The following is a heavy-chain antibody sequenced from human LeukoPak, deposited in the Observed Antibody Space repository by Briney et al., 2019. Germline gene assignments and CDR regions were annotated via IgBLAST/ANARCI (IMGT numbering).Heavy chain of an antibody. CDR1: GYTFTGYY. D-gene: IGHD2-2*01. Sequence: WASVKVSCKASGYTFTGYYMHWVRQAPGQGLEWMGGIIPIFGTANYAQKFQGRVTITTDESTSTAYMELSSLRSEDTAVYYCASCSYCSSTSRPTYYYYYYMDVWGKGTTVTVSS. CDR3: ASCSYCSSTSRPTYYYYYYMDV. V-gene: IGHV1-69*05. CDR2: IIPIFGTA. J-gene: IGHJ6*03.